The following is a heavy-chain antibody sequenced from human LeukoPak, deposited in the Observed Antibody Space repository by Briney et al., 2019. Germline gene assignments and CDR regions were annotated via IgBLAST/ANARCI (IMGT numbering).Heavy chain of an antibody. D-gene: IGHD3-22*01. CDR2: IYSGGNT. V-gene: IGHV4-4*07. J-gene: IGHJ4*02. CDR3: ARDRSYDSRIVDF. Sequence: PSETLSLTCTVSGGSISSYYWSWIRQPAGKGLEWIGRIYSGGNTNYNASIKSRVTMSVDTSKNQFSLKLSSVTAADTAVSYCARDRSYDSRIVDFWGQGTLVTVSS. CDR1: GGSISSYY.